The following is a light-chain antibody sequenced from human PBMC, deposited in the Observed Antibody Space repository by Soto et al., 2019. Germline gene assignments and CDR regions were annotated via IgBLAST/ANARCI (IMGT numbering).Light chain of an antibody. CDR3: QQYGSSPLT. CDR2: GAS. Sequence: TLSVTPGERATLSCRASQSVSSSYLAWYQQKPGQAPRLLIYGASSRATGIPDRFSGSGSGTDFTLTISRLEPEDFAVYYCQQYGSSPLTFGGGSNVDVK. CDR1: QSVSSSY. V-gene: IGKV3-20*01. J-gene: IGKJ4*01.